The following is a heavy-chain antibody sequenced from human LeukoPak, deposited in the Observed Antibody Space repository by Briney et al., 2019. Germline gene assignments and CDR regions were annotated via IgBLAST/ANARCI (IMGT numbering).Heavy chain of an antibody. CDR1: GGSFSGYY. D-gene: IGHD3-10*01. J-gene: IGHJ6*02. CDR2: INHSGST. V-gene: IGHV4-34*01. CDR3: ARGSRITMVRGLDGMDV. Sequence: SETLSLTCAVYGGSFSGYYWSWIRQPPGKGLEWIGEINHSGSTNYNPSLKSRVTISVDTSKNQFSLKLSSVTAADTAVYYCARGSRITMVRGLDGMDVWGQGTTVTASS.